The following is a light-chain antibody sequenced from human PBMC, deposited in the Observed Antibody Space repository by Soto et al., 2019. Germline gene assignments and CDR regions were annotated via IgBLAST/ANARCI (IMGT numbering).Light chain of an antibody. V-gene: IGKV3-20*01. CDR2: AAS. J-gene: IGKJ4*01. Sequence: EIVLTQFPAALSVSPAERATLSCRASQSVTINFLAWYQQKPGQAPRLLIYAASSRATGIPDRFSGSGSGTDFTLTISRLEPEDFALYSCQQYGTSPLTFGGGTKVDIK. CDR3: QQYGTSPLT. CDR1: QSVTINF.